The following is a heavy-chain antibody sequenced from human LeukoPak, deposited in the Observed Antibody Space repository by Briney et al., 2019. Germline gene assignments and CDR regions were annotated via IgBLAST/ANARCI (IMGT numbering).Heavy chain of an antibody. CDR2: IYYSGST. Sequence: SETLSLTCTVSGGSISSSSYYWGWIRQPPGKGLEWIGSIYYSGSTYYNPSLKSRVTISVDTSKNQFSLRLSSVTAADTAVYYCAMGYPSRGGYFDYWGQGTLVTVSS. J-gene: IGHJ4*02. D-gene: IGHD3-16*02. V-gene: IGHV4-39*07. CDR1: GGSISSSSYY. CDR3: AMGYPSRGGYFDY.